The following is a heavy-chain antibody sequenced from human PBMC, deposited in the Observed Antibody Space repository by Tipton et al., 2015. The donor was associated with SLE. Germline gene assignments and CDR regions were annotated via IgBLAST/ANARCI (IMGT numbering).Heavy chain of an antibody. V-gene: IGHV3-48*03. CDR2: ISSSGQHI. CDR1: GFTFSSYE. CDR3: ARHRQGGASPFDP. Sequence: SLRLSCVASGFTFSSYEMNWVRQSPGRGPEWLSYISSSGQHIYYADSVRGRFTISRDDANNSLYLYLNSLRAEDTGTYYCARHRQGGASPFDPWGQGTLVTISS. J-gene: IGHJ5*02. D-gene: IGHD3-16*01.